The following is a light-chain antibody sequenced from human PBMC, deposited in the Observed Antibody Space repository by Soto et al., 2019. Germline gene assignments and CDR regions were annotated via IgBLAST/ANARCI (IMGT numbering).Light chain of an antibody. V-gene: IGKV3-15*01. CDR3: QKYNAWPPAIT. CDR2: DAS. J-gene: IGKJ5*01. Sequence: EIVLTQSPATLSVPPGERATLSCRASQSIYSNLAWYQQKPGQAPRLLIYDASTRATGIPARFSGSGSGTDFTPTISSLQSADFAVYYCQKYNAWPPAITFGQGTRLEIK. CDR1: QSIYSN.